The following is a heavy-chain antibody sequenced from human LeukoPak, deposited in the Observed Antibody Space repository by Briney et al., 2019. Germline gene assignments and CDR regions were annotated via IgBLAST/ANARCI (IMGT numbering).Heavy chain of an antibody. D-gene: IGHD4-23*01. CDR2: VSYDGSNK. Sequence: GGSLRLSCAASGFTFSSYAMHWVRQAPGKGLEWVAIVSYDGSNKYYADSVKGRFTISRDNSKNTLYVQMNSLRAEDTAVYYCARDLGRWHEWRPLVDVWGQGTTVTVSS. J-gene: IGHJ6*02. CDR1: GFTFSSYA. CDR3: ARDLGRWHEWRPLVDV. V-gene: IGHV3-30-3*01.